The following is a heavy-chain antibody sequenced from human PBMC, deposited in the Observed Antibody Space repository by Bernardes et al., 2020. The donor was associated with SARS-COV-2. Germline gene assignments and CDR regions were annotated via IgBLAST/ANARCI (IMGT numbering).Heavy chain of an antibody. J-gene: IGHJ4*02. CDR3: ARDSIAAAGTAFDY. CDR1: GGSFSGYY. D-gene: IGHD6-13*01. Sequence: SETLSLTCAVYGGSFSGYYWSWIRQPPGKGLEWIGEINHSGSTNYNPSLKSRVTISVDTSKNQFSLKLSSVTAADTAVYYCARDSIAAAGTAFDYWGQGTLVTVSS. CDR2: INHSGST. V-gene: IGHV4-34*01.